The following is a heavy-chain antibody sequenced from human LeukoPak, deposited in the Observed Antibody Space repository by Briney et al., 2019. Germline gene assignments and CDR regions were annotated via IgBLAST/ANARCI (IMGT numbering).Heavy chain of an antibody. V-gene: IGHV3-23*01. J-gene: IGHJ6*02. CDR1: GFTFSSYA. Sequence: GGSLRLSCAASGFTFSSYAMSWVRQAPGKGPEWVSAISGSGGSTYYADSVKGRFTISRDNSKNTLYLQMNSLRAEDTAVDYCGRAHGRGYYYYGMDVWGQGTTVTVSS. D-gene: IGHD1-26*01. CDR2: ISGSGGST. CDR3: GRAHGRGYYYYGMDV.